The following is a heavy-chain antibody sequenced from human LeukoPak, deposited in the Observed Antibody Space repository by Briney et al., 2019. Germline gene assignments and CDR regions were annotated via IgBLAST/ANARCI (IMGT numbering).Heavy chain of an antibody. Sequence: RSSETLSLTCTVSGGSISSYYWNWIRQPPGKGLEWIGYIYYSGSTNYNPSLKSRVTISVDTSKNQFSLKLSSVTAADTAVFYCARVASGYDVFDIWGQGTMVTVSS. CDR3: ARVASGYDVFDI. D-gene: IGHD3-3*01. J-gene: IGHJ3*02. V-gene: IGHV4-59*01. CDR2: IYYSGST. CDR1: GGSISSYY.